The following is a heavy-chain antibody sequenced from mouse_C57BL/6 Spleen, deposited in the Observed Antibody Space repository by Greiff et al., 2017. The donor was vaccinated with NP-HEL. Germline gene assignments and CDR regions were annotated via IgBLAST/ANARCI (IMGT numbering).Heavy chain of an antibody. V-gene: IGHV1-26*01. CDR3: ARNYGSSRSYWYFDV. D-gene: IGHD1-1*01. CDR1: GYTFTDYY. J-gene: IGHJ1*03. Sequence: EVQLQQSGPELVKPGASVKISCKASGYTFTDYYMNWVKQSHGKSLEWIGDINPNNGGTSYNQKFKGKATLTVAKSSSTAYMELRSLTSEDSAVYYCARNYGSSRSYWYFDVWGTGTTVTVSS. CDR2: INPNNGGT.